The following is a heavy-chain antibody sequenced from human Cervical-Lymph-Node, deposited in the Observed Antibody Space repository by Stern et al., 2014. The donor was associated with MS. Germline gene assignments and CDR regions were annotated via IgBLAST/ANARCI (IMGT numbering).Heavy chain of an antibody. CDR2: IHVAASAA. Sequence: EVQLVQSGAEVKKPGESLKISCKGSGYTFSSSWIVWVRQMPGKGLASMGIIHVAASAARYNPSFQGQVTFSVDKSINTASLQWNSLKASDTAIYYCARGIRAFDSWGQGTLVTVSS. CDR3: ARGIRAFDS. J-gene: IGHJ5*01. V-gene: IGHV5-51*01. CDR1: GYTFSSSW.